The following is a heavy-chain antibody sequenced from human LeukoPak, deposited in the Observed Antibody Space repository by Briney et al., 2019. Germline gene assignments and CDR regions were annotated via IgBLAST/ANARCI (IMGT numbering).Heavy chain of an antibody. V-gene: IGHV4-59*08. CDR2: IYYSGST. CDR1: GGSISSYY. J-gene: IGHJ4*02. D-gene: IGHD5-12*01. CDR3: ARKDPGYSGYSDFDY. Sequence: PSETLSLTCTVSGGSISSYYWSWIRQPPGKGLEWIGYIYYSGSTNYKPSLKSRVTISVDTSRNQFSLKLSSVTAADTAVYYCARKDPGYSGYSDFDYWGQGTLVTVSS.